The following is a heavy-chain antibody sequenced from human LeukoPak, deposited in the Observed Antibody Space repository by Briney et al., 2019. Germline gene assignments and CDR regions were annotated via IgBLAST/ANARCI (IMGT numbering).Heavy chain of an antibody. CDR1: GYTFTSYD. V-gene: IGHV1-8*01. J-gene: IGHJ6*02. Sequence: ASVKVSCKASGYTFTSYDINWVRQATGQGLEWMGWMNPNSGNTGYAQKFQGRVTMTRNTSISTAYMELSSLRSEDTAVYYCARGYVPAAGLYYGMDVWGQGTTVTVSS. D-gene: IGHD2-2*01. CDR3: ARGYVPAAGLYYGMDV. CDR2: MNPNSGNT.